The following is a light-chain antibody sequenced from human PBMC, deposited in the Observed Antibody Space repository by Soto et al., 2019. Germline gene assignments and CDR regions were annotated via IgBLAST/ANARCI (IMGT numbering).Light chain of an antibody. CDR2: QIS. Sequence: DIVLTQTPLSSPVTLGQPASISCRSSQSLVYSDGNTYLSWLQQRPGQPPRLLIYQISNRFSGVPDRFSGSGAGTDFTLKRSRVEAEDVGVYSCVQFSHFPRTFGQGTKVEIK. J-gene: IGKJ1*01. V-gene: IGKV2-24*01. CDR1: QSLVYSDGNTY. CDR3: VQFSHFPRT.